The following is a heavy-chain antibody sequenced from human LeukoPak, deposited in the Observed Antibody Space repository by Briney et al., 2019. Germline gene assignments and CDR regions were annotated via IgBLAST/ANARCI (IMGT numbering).Heavy chain of an antibody. D-gene: IGHD3-9*01. V-gene: IGHV1-46*01. CDR2: INPSGDSA. J-gene: IGHJ5*02. CDR1: GYTFTNYY. CDR3: ARGAYDILTGTIWAWFDP. Sequence: ASVPVPHKASGYTFTNYYLHCVRQAPGQGLEWMGIINPSGDSAIYAHNFQGRVTMTRDTSTTTVYMELSSLRSEDTAVYYCARGAYDILTGTIWAWFDPWGQGHVTSVSS.